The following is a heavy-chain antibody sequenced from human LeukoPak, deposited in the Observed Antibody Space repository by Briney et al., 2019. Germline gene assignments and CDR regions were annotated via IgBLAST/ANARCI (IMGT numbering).Heavy chain of an antibody. Sequence: ASVKVSCKASGYTFTGYYMHWVRQAPGQGLEWMGWINPNSGGTNYAQKFQGGVTMTRDTSISTAYMELSRLRSDDTAVYYCARDWGVARGNWFDPWGQGTLVTVSS. J-gene: IGHJ5*02. CDR2: INPNSGGT. D-gene: IGHD3-16*01. V-gene: IGHV1-2*02. CDR1: GYTFTGYY. CDR3: ARDWGVARGNWFDP.